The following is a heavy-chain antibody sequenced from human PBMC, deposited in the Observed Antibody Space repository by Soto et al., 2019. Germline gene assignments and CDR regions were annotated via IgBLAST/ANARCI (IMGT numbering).Heavy chain of an antibody. CDR2: VNPSGGHT. CDR3: ARGGHVVVVTAALDY. Sequence: ASVKVSCKASGDTFSDYYIHWVRQAPGQGLEWMGTVNPSGGHTTYSQHFLGRVTMTRDTSTSTLHMELTSLTSEDTAVYCCARGGHVVVVTAALDYWGQGTLVTVSS. D-gene: IGHD2-21*02. V-gene: IGHV1-46*01. J-gene: IGHJ4*02. CDR1: GDTFSDYY.